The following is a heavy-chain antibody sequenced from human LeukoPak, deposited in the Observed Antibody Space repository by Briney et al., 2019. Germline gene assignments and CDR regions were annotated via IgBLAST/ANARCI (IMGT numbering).Heavy chain of an antibody. D-gene: IGHD1-20*01. Sequence: GGSLRLSCAASGFTLRSYWMSWVRQAPGKGLEWVASIKRDGSEKYYVDSVKGRFTISRDNAKNSLYLQMNSLRAEDTAVYYCAREITGTTLRMWGGDFDPWGQGTLVTVSS. J-gene: IGHJ5*02. CDR3: AREITGTTLRMWGGDFDP. V-gene: IGHV3-7*01. CDR1: GFTLRSYW. CDR2: IKRDGSEK.